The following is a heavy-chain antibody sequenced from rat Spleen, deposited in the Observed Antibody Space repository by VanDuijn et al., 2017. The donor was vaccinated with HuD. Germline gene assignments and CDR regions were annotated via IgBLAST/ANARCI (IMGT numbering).Heavy chain of an antibody. CDR1: GFTFSNYD. CDR2: ISTGGST. D-gene: IGHD1-12*02. CDR3: TRAQYYYDGTYYYFWYFDF. J-gene: IGHJ1*01. Sequence: EVQLVESGGGLVQPGRSLKLSCAASGFTFSNYDMAWVRQAPTKGLEWIASISTGGSTYYPDSVKGRFTISRDNAKSTLYLQMNSLRSEDTATYYCTRAQYYYDGTYYYFWYFDFWGPGTMVTVSS. V-gene: IGHV5-27*01.